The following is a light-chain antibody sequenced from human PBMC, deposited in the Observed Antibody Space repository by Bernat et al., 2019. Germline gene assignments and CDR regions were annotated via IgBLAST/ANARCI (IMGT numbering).Light chain of an antibody. CDR3: QQSYSTPIT. Sequence: DIQMTQSPSSLSASAGDRVTITCRASQSISSYLNWYQQKPGKAPKLLIYAASSLQSGVPSRFSGSGSGTDFTLTISSLQPEDCATYYCQQSYSTPITFGQGTRLEIK. CDR1: QSISSY. J-gene: IGKJ5*01. CDR2: AAS. V-gene: IGKV1-39*01.